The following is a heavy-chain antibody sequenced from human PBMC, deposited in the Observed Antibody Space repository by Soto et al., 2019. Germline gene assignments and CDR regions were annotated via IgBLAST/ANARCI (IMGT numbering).Heavy chain of an antibody. CDR1: VYTFTSYY. D-gene: IGHD6-13*01. J-gene: IGHJ4*02. CDR3: ARTVGRAAAAYYFDY. CDR2: INPSGGST. Sequence: XSVKVSCKASVYTFTSYYMHWVRQAPGQGLEWMGIINPSGGSTSYAQKFQGRVTMTRDTSTSTVYMELSSLRSEDTAVYYCARTVGRAAAAYYFDYWGQGTLVTVSS. V-gene: IGHV1-46*01.